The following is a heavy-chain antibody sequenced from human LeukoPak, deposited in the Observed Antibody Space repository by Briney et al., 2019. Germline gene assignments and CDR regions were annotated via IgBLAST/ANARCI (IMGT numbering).Heavy chain of an antibody. J-gene: IGHJ4*02. CDR1: GFTFGDYA. Sequence: PGGSLRLSCTASGFTFGDYAMTWVRQAPGKGLEWVGFIRSKIYGGTPEYAASVKGRFTISRDDSKGVAYLQMNSLKTEDTAVYYCTRDQTPYYWGQGTLLTVSS. CDR3: TRDQTPYY. V-gene: IGHV3-49*04. CDR2: IRSKIYGGTP.